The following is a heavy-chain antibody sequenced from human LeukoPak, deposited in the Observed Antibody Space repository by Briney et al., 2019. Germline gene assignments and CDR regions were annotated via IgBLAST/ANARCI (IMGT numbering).Heavy chain of an antibody. CDR1: GFTFSSYE. J-gene: IGHJ4*02. CDR3: VKDIRRGYNFGYDQFSY. CDR2: LSSSGSTI. Sequence: GGSLRLSCAASGFTFSSYEMNWVRQAPGKGLEWVSYLSSSGSTIYYADSVKGRFTISRDNSKNTVSLQMNSLRAEDTALYYCVKDIRRGYNFGYDQFSYWGQGTLVTVSS. V-gene: IGHV3-48*03. D-gene: IGHD5-18*01.